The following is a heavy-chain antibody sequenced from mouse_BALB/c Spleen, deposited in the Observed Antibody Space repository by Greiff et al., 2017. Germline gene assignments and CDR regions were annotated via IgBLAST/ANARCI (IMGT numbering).Heavy chain of an antibody. D-gene: IGHD1-1*01. CDR3: ARHSSGYAMDY. J-gene: IGHJ4*01. V-gene: IGHV2-6-2*01. CDR2: IWSDGST. Sequence: VKLQESGPDLVAPSQSLSITCTVSGFSLTSYGVHWVRQPPGKGLEWLVVIWSDGSTTYNSALKSRLSISKDNSKSKVSLKMNSLQTDDTAMYYCARHSSGYAMDYWGQGTSVTVSS. CDR1: GFSLTSYG.